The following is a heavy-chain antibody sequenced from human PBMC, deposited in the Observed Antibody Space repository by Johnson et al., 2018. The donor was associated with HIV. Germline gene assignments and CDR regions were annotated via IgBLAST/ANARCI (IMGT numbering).Heavy chain of an antibody. Sequence: ISRDNSKNTLYLQMNSLRAEDTAVYYCVKCREQLVRDAFDTWGQGTMVTVSS. V-gene: IGHV3-23*01. CDR3: VKCREQLVRDAFDT. J-gene: IGHJ3*02. D-gene: IGHD6-6*01.